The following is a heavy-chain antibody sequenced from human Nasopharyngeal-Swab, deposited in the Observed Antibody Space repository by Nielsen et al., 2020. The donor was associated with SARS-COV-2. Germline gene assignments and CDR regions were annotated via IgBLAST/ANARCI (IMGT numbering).Heavy chain of an antibody. J-gene: IGHJ6*02. D-gene: IGHD4-17*01. V-gene: IGHV4-31*03. CDR2: IYYSGST. CDR3: ARGSVTGGDGMYV. CDR1: GGSISSGGYY. Sequence: SETLSLTCTVSGGSISSGGYYWSWIRQHPGKGLEWIGYIYYSGSTYYNPSLKSRVTISVDTSKNQFSLKLSSVTAADTAVYYCARGSVTGGDGMYVWGQGTTVTVSS.